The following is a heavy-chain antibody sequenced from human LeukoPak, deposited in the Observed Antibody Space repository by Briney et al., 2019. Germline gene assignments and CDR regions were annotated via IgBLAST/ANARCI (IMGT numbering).Heavy chain of an antibody. CDR2: INPNSGGT. D-gene: IGHD6-13*01. Sequence: ASVKVSCKASGYTFTSYGISWVRQAPGQGLEWMGWINPNSGGTNYAQKFQGRVTMTRDTSISTAYMELSRLRSDDTAVYYCVGSSSWSQYWGQGTLVTVSS. V-gene: IGHV1-2*02. CDR1: GYTFTSYG. CDR3: VGSSSWSQY. J-gene: IGHJ4*02.